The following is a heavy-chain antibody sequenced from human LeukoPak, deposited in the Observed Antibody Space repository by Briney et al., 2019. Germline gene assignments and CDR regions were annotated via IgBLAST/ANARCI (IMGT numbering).Heavy chain of an antibody. V-gene: IGHV3-53*04. CDR2: IYSGGST. CDR3: ARAGRGYSYGAFDQ. D-gene: IGHD5-18*01. CDR1: GFTVSSNY. Sequence: GGSLRLSCAASGFTVSSNYMSWVRQAPGKGLDWVSVIYSGGSTYYADSVKGRFTISRHNSKNTLYLQMNSLRAEDTAVYYCARAGRGYSYGAFDQWGQGTLVTVSS. J-gene: IGHJ4*02.